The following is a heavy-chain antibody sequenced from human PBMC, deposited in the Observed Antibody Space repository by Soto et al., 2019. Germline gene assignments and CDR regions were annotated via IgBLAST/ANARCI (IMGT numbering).Heavy chain of an antibody. CDR2: ISSTGGTT. CDR3: AKDRIPTTGTLYGMDV. D-gene: IGHD1-1*01. CDR1: GFTFSSYA. V-gene: IGHV3-23*01. Sequence: GGSLRLSCADSGFTFSSYAMNWVRQAPGKGLEWVSSISSTGGTTCSRDSVKGRFTISRDNSKNMLYLLLISLRADDTAVYYCAKDRIPTTGTLYGMDVWGRGTTVTVSS. J-gene: IGHJ6*02.